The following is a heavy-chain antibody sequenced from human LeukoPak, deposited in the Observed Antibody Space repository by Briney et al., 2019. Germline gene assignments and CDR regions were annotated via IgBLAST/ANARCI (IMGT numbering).Heavy chain of an antibody. D-gene: IGHD2-2*01. CDR1: GFTVSSNY. Sequence: PGGSLRLSCSASGFTVSSNYMSWVRQAPGKGLEWGSGIYSGGSTYYADSVKGRFTISRDNSKNTLYLQMNSLRAEDTAVYYCARDPGSTSPFYYSYYGMDVWGQGTTVTVSS. J-gene: IGHJ6*02. CDR2: IYSGGST. CDR3: ARDPGSTSPFYYSYYGMDV. V-gene: IGHV3-53*01.